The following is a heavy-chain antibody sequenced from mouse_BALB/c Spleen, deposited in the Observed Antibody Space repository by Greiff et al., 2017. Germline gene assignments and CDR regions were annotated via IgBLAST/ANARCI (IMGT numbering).Heavy chain of an antibody. D-gene: IGHD2-4*01. CDR3: ARATMITPLDY. J-gene: IGHJ2*01. Sequence: QVTLKESGPGILQPSQTLSLTCSFSGFSLSTSGMGVSWIRQPSGKGLEWLAHIYWDDDKRYNPSLKSRLTISKDTSSNQVFLKITSVDTADTATYYCARATMITPLDYWGQGTTLTVSS. CDR2: IYWDDDK. V-gene: IGHV8-12*01. CDR1: GFSLSTSGMG.